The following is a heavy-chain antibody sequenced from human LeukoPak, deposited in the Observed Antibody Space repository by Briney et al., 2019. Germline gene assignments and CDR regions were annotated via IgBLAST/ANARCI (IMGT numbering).Heavy chain of an antibody. CDR1: RNSISSGYY. Sequence: SETLSLTCTVFRNSISSGYYWSWIRQPPGKGLEWIGYIYDSGSTNYNPSLKSRVTISVDTSKNQFSLKLSSVTAADTAVYYCACLTTADAFDIWGQGTMVTVSS. D-gene: IGHD3-22*01. CDR3: ACLTTADAFDI. CDR2: IYDSGST. J-gene: IGHJ3*02. V-gene: IGHV4-59*01.